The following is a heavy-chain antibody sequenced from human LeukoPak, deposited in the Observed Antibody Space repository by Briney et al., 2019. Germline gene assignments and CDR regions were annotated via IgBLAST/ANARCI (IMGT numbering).Heavy chain of an antibody. CDR3: ARGLYYYDSSGYRD. Sequence: ASVKVSCKASGYTFTSYDINWVRQATGQGLEWVGWMNPNSGNTGYAQKFQGRVTMTRNTSISTAYMELSSLRSEDTAVYYCARGLYYYDSSGYRDWGQGTLVTVSS. D-gene: IGHD3-22*01. J-gene: IGHJ4*02. V-gene: IGHV1-8*01. CDR2: MNPNSGNT. CDR1: GYTFTSYD.